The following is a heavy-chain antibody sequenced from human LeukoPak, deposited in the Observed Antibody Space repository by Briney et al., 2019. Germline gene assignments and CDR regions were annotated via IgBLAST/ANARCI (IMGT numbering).Heavy chain of an antibody. Sequence: GGSLRLSCAASGFTFSSYAMSWVRQAPGKGLEWVSAISGSGGSTYYADSVKGRFTISRDNSKNTLYLQMNSLRAEDTAVYYCVKGVNSYGLEIAFDIWGQGTMVTVSS. D-gene: IGHD5-18*01. CDR3: VKGVNSYGLEIAFDI. V-gene: IGHV3-23*01. J-gene: IGHJ3*02. CDR1: GFTFSSYA. CDR2: ISGSGGST.